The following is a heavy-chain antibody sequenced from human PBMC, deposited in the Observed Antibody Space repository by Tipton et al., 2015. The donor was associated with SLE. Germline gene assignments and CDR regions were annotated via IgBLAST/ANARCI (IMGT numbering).Heavy chain of an antibody. CDR2: ISSSGTII. J-gene: IGHJ3*02. CDR3: ARGDSAAFDI. V-gene: IGHV3-48*03. CDR1: GYSISSFNW. Sequence: LSLTCAVSGYSISSFNWWGWVRQAPGEGLEWVSYISSSGTIIYYADSVKGRFTISRDNANNSLYLQMNSLRAEDTAVYFCARGDSAAFDIWGQGTLVTVSS. D-gene: IGHD3-22*01.